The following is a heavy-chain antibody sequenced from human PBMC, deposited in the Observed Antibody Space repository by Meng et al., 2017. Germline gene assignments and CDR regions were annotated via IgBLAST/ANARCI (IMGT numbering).Heavy chain of an antibody. CDR2: INHSGST. D-gene: IGHD2-21*02. CDR1: GGAFSGYY. V-gene: IGHV4-34*01. CDR3: ARVGKVVTAPLTY. J-gene: IGHJ4*02. Sequence: QVQLHAWGAGLLKPSETLSLTCAFYGGAFSGYYWSWIRQPPGKGLEWIGEINHSGSTNYNPSLKSRVTISVDTSKNQFSLKLSSVTAADTAVYYCARVGKVVTAPLTYWGQGTLVTVSS.